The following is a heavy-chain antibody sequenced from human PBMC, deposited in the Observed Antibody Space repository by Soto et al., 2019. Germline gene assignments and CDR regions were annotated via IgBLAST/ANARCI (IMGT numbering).Heavy chain of an antibody. CDR2: ISYDGSNT. CDR1: GFTFSTYA. V-gene: IGHV3-30-3*01. Sequence: PGGSLRLSCAVSGFTFSTYAMYWVRQAPGKGLEWVAVISYDGSNTYYADSVKGRFTISRDNMLYLQMNSLRAEDTAVYYCARDQGRSITCQLDYWGQGTLVTVSS. J-gene: IGHJ4*02. D-gene: IGHD2-2*01. CDR3: ARDQGRSITCQLDY.